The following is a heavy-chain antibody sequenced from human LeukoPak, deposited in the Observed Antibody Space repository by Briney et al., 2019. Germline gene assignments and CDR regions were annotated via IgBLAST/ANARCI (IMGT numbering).Heavy chain of an antibody. J-gene: IGHJ4*02. CDR2: INPNSGGT. Sequence: ASVKVSCKASGYTFTGYYMHWVRQAPGQGLEWMGWINPNSGGTNYAQKFQGRVTMTRDTSISTAYMELSRLRSDDTAVYYCARPYYYGSGSHLDYWGQGTLVTASS. D-gene: IGHD3-10*01. CDR1: GYTFTGYY. V-gene: IGHV1-2*02. CDR3: ARPYYYGSGSHLDY.